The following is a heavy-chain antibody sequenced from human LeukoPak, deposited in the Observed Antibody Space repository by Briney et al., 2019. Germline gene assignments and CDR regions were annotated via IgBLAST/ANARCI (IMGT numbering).Heavy chain of an antibody. CDR2: IYYSGST. Sequence: SETLSLTCTVSGGSISSYYLSWIRQPPGKGLEWIGYIYYSGSTNYNPSLKSRVTISVDTSKNQFSLKLSSVTAADTDVYYSARGDCTTGVCYHPDAYYFDYWGQGTLVTVSS. D-gene: IGHD2-8*01. V-gene: IGHV4-59*01. J-gene: IGHJ4*02. CDR1: GGSISSYY. CDR3: ARGDCTTGVCYHPDAYYFDY.